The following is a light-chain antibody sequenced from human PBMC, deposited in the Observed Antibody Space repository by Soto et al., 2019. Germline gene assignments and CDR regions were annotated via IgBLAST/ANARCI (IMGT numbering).Light chain of an antibody. CDR2: AAS. CDR3: QQLNSYPLT. Sequence: DIKITQAPCVLSASRGDRVTITCKASQGISSYLAWYQQKPGKAPKLLIYAASTLQSGVPSRFSGSGSGTEFTLTICSLQPEDFATYYCQQLNSYPLTFGGGTKV. V-gene: IGKV1-9*01. CDR1: QGISSY. J-gene: IGKJ4*01.